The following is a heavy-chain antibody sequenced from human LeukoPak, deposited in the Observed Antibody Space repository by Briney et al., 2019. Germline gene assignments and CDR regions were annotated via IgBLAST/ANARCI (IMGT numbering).Heavy chain of an antibody. Sequence: AAVKVSCKASGYTFTSYGISWVRQAPGQGLEWMGWISSYNGNTNYAQKVQGRVTMTTDTSTSTAYMALRSLRSDDTPGYYCARAAVADAFDIWGQGTMVTVSS. D-gene: IGHD6-19*01. CDR3: ARAAVADAFDI. CDR2: ISSYNGNT. CDR1: GYTFTSYG. J-gene: IGHJ3*02. V-gene: IGHV1-18*01.